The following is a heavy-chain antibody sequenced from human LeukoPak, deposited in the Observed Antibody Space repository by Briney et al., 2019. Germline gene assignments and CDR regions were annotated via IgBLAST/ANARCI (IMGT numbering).Heavy chain of an antibody. CDR3: ARGPRTTGTLDYYYYYMDV. J-gene: IGHJ6*03. Sequence: GGSLRLSCAASGFTFSDYYMSWLRQAPGKGLEWVSYISSSGSTIYYADSVKGRFTISRDNAKNSLYLQINSLRAEDTAVYYCARGPRTTGTLDYYYYYMDVWGKGTTVTVSS. D-gene: IGHD1-1*01. CDR1: GFTFSDYY. V-gene: IGHV3-11*01. CDR2: ISSSGSTI.